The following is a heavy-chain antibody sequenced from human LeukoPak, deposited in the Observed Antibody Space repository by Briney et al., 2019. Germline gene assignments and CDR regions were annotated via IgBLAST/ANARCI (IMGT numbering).Heavy chain of an antibody. Sequence: PGGSLRLSCVASGFTFSSAWMNWVRQAPEKGLEWVSAISGSGGSTYYADSVKGRFTISRDNSKNTLYLQMNSLRAEDTAVYYCAKDVALWFMGAFDIWGQGTMVTVSP. CDR1: GFTFSSAW. CDR3: AKDVALWFMGAFDI. J-gene: IGHJ3*02. CDR2: ISGSGGST. D-gene: IGHD3-10*01. V-gene: IGHV3-23*01.